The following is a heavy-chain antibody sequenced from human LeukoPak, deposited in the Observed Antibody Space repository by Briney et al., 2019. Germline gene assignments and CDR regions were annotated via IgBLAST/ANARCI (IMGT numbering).Heavy chain of an antibody. CDR1: GFTFSNYG. CDR2: IWYDGSNK. V-gene: IGHV3-33*01. Sequence: GGSLRLSCAASGFTFSNYGMHWVRQAPGKGLERVAAIWYDGSNKYYGDSVKGRFTISRDNSKNTLYLQMNSLRAEDTAAYYCARAGYGDPHFDFWGQGTLVTVSS. D-gene: IGHD4-17*01. J-gene: IGHJ4*02. CDR3: ARAGYGDPHFDF.